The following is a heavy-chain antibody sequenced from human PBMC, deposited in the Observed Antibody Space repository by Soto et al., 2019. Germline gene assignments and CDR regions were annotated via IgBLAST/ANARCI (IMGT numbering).Heavy chain of an antibody. V-gene: IGHV3-30*18. CDR1: GFTFSTTG. J-gene: IGHJ5*02. D-gene: IGHD6-19*01. CDR2: ISHDGGAK. CDR3: AKDLYGAGWYNYFDP. Sequence: QVQLVESGGGVVQPGRSLRLSCAASGFTFSTTGMHWVRQAPGKGLEWVAMISHDGGAKYYADSVKGRFTISRDTSNNTLYLQMNSLRPEDTAVYHCAKDLYGAGWYNYFDPWGQGTLVTVSS.